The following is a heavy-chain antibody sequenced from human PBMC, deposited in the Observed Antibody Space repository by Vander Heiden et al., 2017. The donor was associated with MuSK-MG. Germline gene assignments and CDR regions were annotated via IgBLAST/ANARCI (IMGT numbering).Heavy chain of an antibody. CDR2: IFHSGST. CDR3: ARIYSSYNLWSVGGTGQPYFYYMDV. Sequence: QVQLQESGPGLVKPSETLSLTCVVSGYSITSGYYWGWIRQPPGKGLEWIGSIFHSGSTNYNPSLKSRVTISVDTSKNQFSLKLSSVTTADTAVYYCARIYSSYNLWSVGGTGQPYFYYMDVWGQGTTVTVSS. J-gene: IGHJ6*03. CDR1: GYSITSGYY. D-gene: IGHD3-3*01. V-gene: IGHV4-38-2*01.